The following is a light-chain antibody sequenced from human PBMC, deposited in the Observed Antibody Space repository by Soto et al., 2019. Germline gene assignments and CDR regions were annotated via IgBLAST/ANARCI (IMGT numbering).Light chain of an antibody. CDR1: SNDVGGYNF. CDR2: EVS. J-gene: IGLJ1*01. Sequence: QSALTQPPSASGSPGQSVTISCTGTSNDVGGYNFVSWYQQHPGKAPKLMIFEVSKRPSGVPDRFSGSKSGSTASLTVSGLQAEDEADYYCSSYAGNNIHYVFGTGTKVTVL. V-gene: IGLV2-8*01. CDR3: SSYAGNNIHYV.